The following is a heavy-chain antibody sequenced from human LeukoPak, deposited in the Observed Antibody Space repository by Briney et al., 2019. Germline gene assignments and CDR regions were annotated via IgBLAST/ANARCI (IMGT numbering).Heavy chain of an antibody. D-gene: IGHD6-19*01. V-gene: IGHV1-24*01. CDR2: FDPEDGET. CDR1: GYTPTELS. CDR3: ATPGGWYRMYYFDY. J-gene: IGHJ4*02. Sequence: ASVKVSCKVSGYTPTELSMHWVRQAPGKGLEWMGGFDPEDGETIYAQKFQGRVTMTEDTSTDTAYMELSSLRAEDTAVYYCATPGGWYRMYYFDYWGQGTLVTVPS.